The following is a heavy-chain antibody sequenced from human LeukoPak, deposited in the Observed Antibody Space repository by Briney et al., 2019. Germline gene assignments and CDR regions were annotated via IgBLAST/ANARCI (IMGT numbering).Heavy chain of an antibody. V-gene: IGHV1-2*02. D-gene: IGHD3-22*01. CDR2: INPNSGGT. CDR3: ARDGVGYYDSSGYYYFQH. Sequence: GASVKVSCKASGCTFTRYYMHWVRPAPGQGLEWMGWINPNSGGTNYAQKFQGRVTMTTDTSISTAYMELSRLRSDDTAVYYCARDGVGYYDSSGYYYFQHWGQGTLVTVSS. J-gene: IGHJ1*01. CDR1: GCTFTRYY.